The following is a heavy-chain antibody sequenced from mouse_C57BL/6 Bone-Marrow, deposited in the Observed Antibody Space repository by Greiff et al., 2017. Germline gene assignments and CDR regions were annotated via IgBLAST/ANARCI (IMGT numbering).Heavy chain of an antibody. CDR2: INPSSGYT. V-gene: IGHV1-7*01. CDR1: GYTFTSYW. J-gene: IGHJ4*01. D-gene: IGHD2-14*01. Sequence: VKLQESGAELAKPGASVKLSCKASGYTFTSYWMPWVKQRPGQGLEWIGYINPSSGYTKYNQKFKDTATLTEDKSSSTAYMQLSSLTYEDSAVYYCAREVRSYAMDYWGQGTSVTVSS. CDR3: AREVRSYAMDY.